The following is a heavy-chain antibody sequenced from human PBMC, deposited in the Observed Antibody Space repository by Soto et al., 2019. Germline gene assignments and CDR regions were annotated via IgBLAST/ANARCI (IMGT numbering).Heavy chain of an antibody. CDR3: AKWVVTHYCSGGSCYSGMDV. CDR2: ISYDGSNK. V-gene: IGHV3-30*18. Sequence: GSLRLPFSASGFTFSSYGMPWVRQAPGKGLEGVAVISYDGSNKYYADSVKGRLNLSRDNSKNTLYLQMNSLRAEDTAVYYCAKWVVTHYCSGGSCYSGMDVWGQGTTVTVSS. D-gene: IGHD2-15*01. J-gene: IGHJ6*02. CDR1: GFTFSSYG.